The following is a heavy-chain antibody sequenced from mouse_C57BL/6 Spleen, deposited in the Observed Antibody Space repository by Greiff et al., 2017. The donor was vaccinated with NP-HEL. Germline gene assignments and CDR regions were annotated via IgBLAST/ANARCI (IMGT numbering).Heavy chain of an antibody. D-gene: IGHD1-1*01. V-gene: IGHV1-36*01. CDR2: VYPYNGGT. CDR3: ERGVYGVFFDS. Sequence: EVQLQQSGPVLVKPGPSVKISCKASGFTFTDYYMHWVKQSHGKSLEWIGLVYPYNGGTSYNQKFKGKATLTVVTSSSTAYMELHSLTSADSADDDWERGVYGVFFDSGGQGTTLTVSS. J-gene: IGHJ2*01. CDR1: GFTFTDYY.